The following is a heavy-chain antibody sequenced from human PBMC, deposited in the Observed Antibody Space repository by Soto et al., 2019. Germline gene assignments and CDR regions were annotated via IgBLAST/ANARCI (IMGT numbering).Heavy chain of an antibody. D-gene: IGHD3-3*01. CDR3: GRRDDFWSSYIDY. CDR1: GYTFTNYG. Sequence: EASVKVSCKASGYTFTNYGISWVRQAPGQGLEWMGWISAYNGNTNYAQKLQGRVTMTTDTSTSTAYMELRSLRSDDTAVYYCGRRDDFWSSYIDYWGQGTRVTVSS. CDR2: ISAYNGNT. J-gene: IGHJ4*02. V-gene: IGHV1-18*01.